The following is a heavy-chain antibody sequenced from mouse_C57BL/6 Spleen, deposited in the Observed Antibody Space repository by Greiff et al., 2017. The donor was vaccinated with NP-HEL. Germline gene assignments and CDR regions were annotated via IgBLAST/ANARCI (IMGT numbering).Heavy chain of an antibody. D-gene: IGHD1-1*01. J-gene: IGHJ1*03. CDR3: ARWTYYGSSDWYFDV. CDR1: GYTFTDYY. Sequence: EVQLQQSGPELVKPGASVKISCKASGYTFTDYYMNWVKQSHGKSLEWIGDINPNNGGTSYNQKFKGKATLTVDKSSSTAYLELRSLTSEDSAVYDCARWTYYGSSDWYFDVWGTGTTVTVSS. V-gene: IGHV1-26*01. CDR2: INPNNGGT.